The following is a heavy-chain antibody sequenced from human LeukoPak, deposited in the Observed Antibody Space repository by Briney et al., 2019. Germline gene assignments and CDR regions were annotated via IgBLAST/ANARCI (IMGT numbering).Heavy chain of an antibody. J-gene: IGHJ6*03. CDR2: VNHSGST. Sequence: SETLSLTCAVYGGSFSGYYWNWIRQPPGKGLEWIGEVNHSGSTNYNPSLESRATISVDKSKNQFSLKLNSVTAADTAVYYCARAYYYYMDVWGKGTTVSVSS. CDR3: ARAYYYYMDV. CDR1: GGSFSGYY. V-gene: IGHV4-34*01.